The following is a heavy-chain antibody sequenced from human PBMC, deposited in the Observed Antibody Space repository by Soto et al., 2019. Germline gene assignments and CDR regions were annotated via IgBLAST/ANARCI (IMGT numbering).Heavy chain of an antibody. CDR3: ASADVYGYYYGMDV. CDR1: GGSISSYY. J-gene: IGHJ6*02. D-gene: IGHD2-8*01. CDR2: IYYSGST. Sequence: QVQLQESGPGLVKPSETLSLTCTVSGGSISSYYWSWIRQPPGKGLEWIGYIYYSGSTNYNPSLKSRVTISLDTSKNQFALKLSSVTAADTAVYYCASADVYGYYYGMDVWGQGTTVTVSS. V-gene: IGHV4-59*01.